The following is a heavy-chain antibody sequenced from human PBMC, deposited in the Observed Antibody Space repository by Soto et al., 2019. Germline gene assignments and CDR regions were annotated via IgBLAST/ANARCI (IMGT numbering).Heavy chain of an antibody. D-gene: IGHD6-19*01. J-gene: IGHJ4*02. CDR1: GYTFTRSG. CDR3: ARTVAGYFDY. CDR2: ISTYNGNT. Sequence: ASVKVSCKASGYTFTRSGISGVRQAPGQGPEWMGWISTYNGNTNYAQNLQGRVTMTTDTSTSTAYMELRGPRSDDAAVYYCARTVAGYFDYWGQGTLVTVSS. V-gene: IGHV1-18*01.